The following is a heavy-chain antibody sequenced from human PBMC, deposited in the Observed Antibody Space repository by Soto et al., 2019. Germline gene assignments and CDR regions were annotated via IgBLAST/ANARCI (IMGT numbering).Heavy chain of an antibody. D-gene: IGHD3-22*01. CDR1: GFTFTSSA. J-gene: IGHJ4*02. CDR3: ARGSGYYYWDDY. Sequence: SVKVSCKASGFTFTSSAVQWVRQARGQRLEWIGWIVVGSGNTNYAQKFQERVTITRDMSTSTAYMELSSLRSEDTAVYYCARGSGYYYWDDYWGQGTLVTVSS. V-gene: IGHV1-58*01. CDR2: IVVGSGNT.